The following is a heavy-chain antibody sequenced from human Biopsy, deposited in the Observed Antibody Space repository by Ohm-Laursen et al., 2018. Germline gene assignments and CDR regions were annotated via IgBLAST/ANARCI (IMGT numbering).Heavy chain of an antibody. D-gene: IGHD2-2*02. CDR2: IYYSGSI. CDR1: GGSVNSYS. CDR3: ASMPAAIHEPNYSFYGMHV. J-gene: IGHJ6*02. Sequence: SQTLSFTCTGSGGSVNSYSWSWLRQPPGKGLVWIGYIYYSGSINYNPSLRSRVTISLDTSKNHFSLKLSPVTAADTAVYYCASMPAAIHEPNYSFYGMHVWGQGTTVTVSS. V-gene: IGHV4-59*08.